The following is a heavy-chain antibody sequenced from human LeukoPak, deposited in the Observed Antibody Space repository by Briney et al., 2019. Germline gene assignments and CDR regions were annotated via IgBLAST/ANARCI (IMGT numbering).Heavy chain of an antibody. Sequence: GASVKVSCKASGYSFTSNVISWVRQAPGQGLEWMGWINTNTGNPTYAQGFTGRFVFSLDTSVSTAFLQISSLKAEDAAVYYCAREGRYSSSHYYFDYWGQGTLVTVSS. CDR3: AREGRYSSSHYYFDY. CDR1: GYSFTSNV. CDR2: INTNTGNP. J-gene: IGHJ4*02. V-gene: IGHV7-4-1*02. D-gene: IGHD6-13*01.